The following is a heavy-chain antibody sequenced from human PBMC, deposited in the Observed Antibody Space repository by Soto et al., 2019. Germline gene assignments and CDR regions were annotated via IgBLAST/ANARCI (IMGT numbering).Heavy chain of an antibody. J-gene: IGHJ3*02. Sequence: QLQLQESGPGLVKPSETLSLTCTVSGGSISSSSYYWGWIRQPPGKGLEWIGSIYYSGSTYYNPSLKSRVTISVDTSKNQFSLKLSSVTAADTAVYYCARQGDWLDAFDIWGQGTMVTVSS. CDR1: GGSISSSSYY. V-gene: IGHV4-39*01. CDR2: IYYSGST. D-gene: IGHD1-26*01. CDR3: ARQGDWLDAFDI.